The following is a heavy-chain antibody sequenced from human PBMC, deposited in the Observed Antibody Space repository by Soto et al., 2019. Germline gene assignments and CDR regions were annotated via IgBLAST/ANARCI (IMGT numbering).Heavy chain of an antibody. CDR1: GFIVSSSH. D-gene: IGHD1-1*01. J-gene: IGHJ4*02. CDR2: LYNHGKT. CDR3: ARLTEAERH. Sequence: ELQLVDSGGGLTKPGGSLRLSCVVSGFIVSSSHMIWVRQAPGKGLEGVSILYNHGKTNYVDSVKGRFTITRDNSKNTVYLQMNSLRVEDTAVYYCARLTEAERHWGQGALVTVSS. V-gene: IGHV3-53*01.